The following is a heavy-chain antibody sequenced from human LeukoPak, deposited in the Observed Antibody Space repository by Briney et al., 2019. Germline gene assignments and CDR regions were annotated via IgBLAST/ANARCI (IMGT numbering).Heavy chain of an antibody. Sequence: SETLSLTCTVSGGSISSGGYYWSWIRQHPGKGLEWIGYIYYSGSTYYNPSLKSRVTISVDTSKNQFSLKLSSVTAADTAVYYCARAPLSPGSFDYWGQGTLVTVSP. CDR2: IYYSGST. V-gene: IGHV4-31*03. CDR1: GGSISSGGYY. D-gene: IGHD1-14*01. J-gene: IGHJ4*02. CDR3: ARAPLSPGSFDY.